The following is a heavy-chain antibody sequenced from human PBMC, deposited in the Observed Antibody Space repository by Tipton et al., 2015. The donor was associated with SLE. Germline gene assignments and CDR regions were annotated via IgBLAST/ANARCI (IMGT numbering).Heavy chain of an antibody. Sequence: TLSLTCAVSGASIRTYYWSWIRQSPGKGLEWIDHMYHSGSSNYDPSLKSRGTISVDTSKNHFSLELTSVTAADTAVYYCARQRLRLLSPLDAWGQGTTVTVS. V-gene: IGHV4-59*08. CDR2: MYHSGSS. J-gene: IGHJ6*02. CDR3: ARQRLRLLSPLDA. D-gene: IGHD3-10*01. CDR1: GASIRTYY.